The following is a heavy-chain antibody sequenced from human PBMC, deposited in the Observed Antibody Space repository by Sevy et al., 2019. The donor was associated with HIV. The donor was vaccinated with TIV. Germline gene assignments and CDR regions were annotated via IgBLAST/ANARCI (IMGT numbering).Heavy chain of an antibody. CDR2: MNPNRGNT. J-gene: IGHJ3*02. Sequence: ASVKVSCKASGYTFTSYDINWVRQATGQGLEWMGWMNPNRGNTGYAQKFQGRVTITRNTSISTAYMELSSLRSEDTAVYYCASGYYYGSGSSHWDDAFDIWGQGTMVTVSS. CDR1: GYTFTSYD. V-gene: IGHV1-8*03. CDR3: ASGYYYGSGSSHWDDAFDI. D-gene: IGHD3-10*01.